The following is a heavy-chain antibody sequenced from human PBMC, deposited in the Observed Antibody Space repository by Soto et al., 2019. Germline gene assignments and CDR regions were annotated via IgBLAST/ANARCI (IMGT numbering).Heavy chain of an antibody. V-gene: IGHV4-59*01. CDR1: GGSISTDY. CDR2: IHYSGST. Sequence: TSETLSLTYTVSGGSISTDYWNWIRQPPGKGLEWIGHIHYSGSTNYNPSLKSRVTISVDTSKNQFSLKLRSVTAADTAVYYCATAPPGDFWYLSLQHWGPGTLVTVSS. J-gene: IGHJ1*01. D-gene: IGHD6-13*01. CDR3: ATAPPGDFWYLSLQH.